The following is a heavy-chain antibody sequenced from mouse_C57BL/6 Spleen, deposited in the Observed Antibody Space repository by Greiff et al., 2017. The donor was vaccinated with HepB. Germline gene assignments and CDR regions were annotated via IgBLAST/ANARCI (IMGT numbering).Heavy chain of an antibody. D-gene: IGHD1-1*01. CDR3: TRRDYGSSWAY. CDR2: IDPETGGT. Sequence: VQLQESGAELVRPGASVTLSCKASGYTFTDYEMHWVKQTPVHGLEWIGAIDPETGGTAYNQKFKGKAILTADKSSSTAYMELRSLTSEDSAVYYCTRRDYGSSWAYWGQGTLVTVSA. CDR1: GYTFTDYE. V-gene: IGHV1-15*01. J-gene: IGHJ3*01.